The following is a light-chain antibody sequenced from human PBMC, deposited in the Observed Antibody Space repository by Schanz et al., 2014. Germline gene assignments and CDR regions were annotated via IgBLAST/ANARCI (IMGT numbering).Light chain of an antibody. J-gene: IGKJ1*01. Sequence: EIVLRQAPGTLSLSPGERATLSCRASQSVSSTYLAWYQQKPGQAPRLLIYGVSSRATGIPDRFSGRGSGTDSTLTISRLEPEDFAVYYCQQYGTSPGTFGQGTKVEIK. CDR1: QSVSSTY. CDR2: GVS. CDR3: QQYGTSPGT. V-gene: IGKV3-20*01.